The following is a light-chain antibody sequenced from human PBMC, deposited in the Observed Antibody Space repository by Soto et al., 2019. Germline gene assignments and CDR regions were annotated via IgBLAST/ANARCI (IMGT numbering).Light chain of an antibody. Sequence: QSVLTQPHSASGTPGQRVTISCSGSSSNIGTSSVHWFQQLPGTAPKLLISTTNQRPSGVPERFSGSKSGTSASLAISGLQSEDVFDYYCEAWDLRSSGHVFRTGT. CDR2: TTN. CDR1: SSNIGTSS. J-gene: IGLJ1*01. CDR3: EAWDLRSSGHV. V-gene: IGLV1-44*01.